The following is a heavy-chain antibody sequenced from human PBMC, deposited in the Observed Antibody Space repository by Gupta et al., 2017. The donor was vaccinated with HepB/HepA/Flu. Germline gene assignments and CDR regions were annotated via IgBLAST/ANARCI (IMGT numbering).Heavy chain of an antibody. Sequence: QVQLQQWGAGLLKPSETLSLTCAVYGGSFSGYYWSWIRQPPGKGLEWIGEINHSGSTNYNPSLKSRVTISVDTSKNQFSLKLSSGTAADTAVYYCARQGGSGSPSGWFDPWGQGTRGTVSS. CDR2: INHSGST. CDR1: GGSFSGYY. CDR3: ARQGGSGSPSGWFDP. J-gene: IGHJ5*02. V-gene: IGHV4-34*01. D-gene: IGHD3-22*01.